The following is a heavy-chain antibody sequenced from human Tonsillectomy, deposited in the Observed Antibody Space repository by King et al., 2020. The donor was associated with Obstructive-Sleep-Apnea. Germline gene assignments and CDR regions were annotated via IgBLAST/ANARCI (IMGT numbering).Heavy chain of an antibody. CDR3: TSALGSRALRDNWFDL. CDR1: GFIFSDYD. V-gene: IGHV3-21*01. Sequence: EVQLVESGGGLVKPGGSLRLSCAASGFIFSDYDMNWVLRAPGKGLEWVSSITTISHYIYYADSVKGRFTISRDNANNLVYLQMSSLRAEDTAMYYCTSALGSRALRDNWFDLWGQGTLVTVSS. CDR2: ITTISHYI. D-gene: IGHD3-10*01. J-gene: IGHJ5*02.